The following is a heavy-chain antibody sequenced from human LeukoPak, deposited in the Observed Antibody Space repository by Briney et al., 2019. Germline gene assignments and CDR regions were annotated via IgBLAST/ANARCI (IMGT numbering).Heavy chain of an antibody. Sequence: GGSLRLSCAASGFTFSNSGIHWVRQAPVKGLEWVTFISYDGRNRHYVDSVKGRFTISRDNSKNTLYLQMNSLRAEDTAVYYCAKDLGGYGLRYFDYWGQGTLVTVSS. V-gene: IGHV3-30*18. J-gene: IGHJ4*02. CDR1: GFTFSNSG. CDR3: AKDLGGYGLRYFDY. CDR2: ISYDGRNR. D-gene: IGHD5-12*01.